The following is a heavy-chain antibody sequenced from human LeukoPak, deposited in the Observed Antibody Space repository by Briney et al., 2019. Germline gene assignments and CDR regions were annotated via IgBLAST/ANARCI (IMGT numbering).Heavy chain of an antibody. D-gene: IGHD2-15*01. CDR3: ARLCSGGSCYGGVY. CDR1: GGSISSGSDY. Sequence: PSETLSLTCTVSGGSISSGSDYWSWIRQPAGKGLEWIGRIYTSGSTNYNPSLKSRVTISVDTSKNQFSLKLSSVTAADTAVYYCARLCSGGSCYGGVYWGQGTLVTVSS. V-gene: IGHV4-61*02. CDR2: IYTSGST. J-gene: IGHJ4*02.